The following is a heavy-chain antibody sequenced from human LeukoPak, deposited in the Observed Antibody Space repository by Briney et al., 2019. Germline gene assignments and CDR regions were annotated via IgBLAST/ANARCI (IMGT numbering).Heavy chain of an antibody. CDR1: GFTFSSYW. Sequence: GGSLRLSCAASGFTFSSYWMPWVRQAPGKGLVWVSHTNSDDSSTNYADSVKGRFTISRDNAKNTLYLQMNSLRAEDTAVYYCARDGYSFGHDFDYWGQGTLVTVSS. J-gene: IGHJ4*02. CDR2: TNSDDSST. D-gene: IGHD5-18*01. CDR3: ARDGYSFGHDFDY. V-gene: IGHV3-74*01.